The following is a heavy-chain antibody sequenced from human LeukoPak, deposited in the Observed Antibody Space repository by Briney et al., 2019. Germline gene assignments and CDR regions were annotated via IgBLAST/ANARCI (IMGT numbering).Heavy chain of an antibody. J-gene: IGHJ4*02. CDR3: ARGAYYYDSSGYYYFDY. V-gene: IGHV3-21*04. D-gene: IGHD3-22*01. Sequence: GGSLRLSCAASGFTFSSYSMNWVRQAPGKGLEWVSSISSSSSYIYYADSVKGRFTISRDNAKNSLYLQMNSLRADDTALYCCARGAYYYDSSGYYYFDYWGQGTLVTVSS. CDR2: ISSSSSYI. CDR1: GFTFSSYS.